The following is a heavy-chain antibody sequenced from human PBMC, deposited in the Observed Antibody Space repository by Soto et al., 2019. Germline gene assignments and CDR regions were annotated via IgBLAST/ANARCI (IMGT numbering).Heavy chain of an antibody. CDR3: TKYTYTSRYSYFGMDV. CDR2: IRSKAYGETA. J-gene: IGHJ6*02. CDR1: GFNFRDYA. D-gene: IGHD2-15*01. V-gene: IGHV3-49*03. Sequence: GGSLRLSCTFSGFNFRDYAMSWSRQAPGKGLEWVGVIRSKAYGETADYAASVKGRFTIYRDDSKSTAYLQMSSLQTEDTGVYYCTKYTYTSRYSYFGMDVWGHGTTVTVSS.